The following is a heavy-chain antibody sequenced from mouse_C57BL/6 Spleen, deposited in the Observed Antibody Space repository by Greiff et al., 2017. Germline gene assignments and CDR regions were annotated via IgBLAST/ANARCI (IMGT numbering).Heavy chain of an antibody. CDR2: IWSGGRT. CDR1: GFSLTSYG. V-gene: IGHV2-2*01. CDR3: ASYDGYYPL. D-gene: IGHD2-3*01. J-gene: IGHJ1*03. Sequence: QVQLQQSGPGLVQPSQSLSITCTVSGFSLTSYGVHWVRQSPGKGLEWLGVIWSGGRTDYNAAFISRLGISKDKSKSQVFFKMNSLQSGDTAVYYCASYDGYYPLWGTGTTVTVSS.